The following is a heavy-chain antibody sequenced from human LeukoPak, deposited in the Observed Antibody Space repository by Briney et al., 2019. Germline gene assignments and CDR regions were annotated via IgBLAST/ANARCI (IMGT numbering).Heavy chain of an antibody. CDR3: ARLATVTSFDY. CDR1: GGSISSFY. V-gene: IGHV4-59*08. D-gene: IGHD4-17*01. Sequence: PSETLSLTCTVSGGSISSFYWSWIRQPPGKGLEWIGYIYYSGGTNYNPSLKSRVTISVDTSKNQFSLKLSSVTAADTAVYYCARLATVTSFDYWAREPWSPSPQ. J-gene: IGHJ4*02. CDR2: IYYSGGT.